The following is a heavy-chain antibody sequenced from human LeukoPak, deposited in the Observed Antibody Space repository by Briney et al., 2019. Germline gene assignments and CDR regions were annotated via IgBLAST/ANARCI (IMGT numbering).Heavy chain of an antibody. CDR1: GFTFDDYT. D-gene: IGHD2-15*01. CDR3: VKALGYCSGGSCYFDY. V-gene: IGHV3-43*01. J-gene: IGHJ4*02. CDR2: ISWDGGST. Sequence: GGSLRLSCAASGFTFDDYTMHWVRQGPGKGLEWVSLISWDGGSTYYADSVKGRFTISRDNSKNSLYLQMNSPRTEDTALYYCVKALGYCSGGSCYFDYWGQGTLVTVSS.